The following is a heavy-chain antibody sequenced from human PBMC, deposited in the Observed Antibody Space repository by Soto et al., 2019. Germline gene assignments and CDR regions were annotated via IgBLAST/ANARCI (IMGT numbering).Heavy chain of an antibody. CDR1: GYTFTNYG. J-gene: IGHJ4*02. CDR2: LSANNGNT. D-gene: IGHD1-26*01. V-gene: IGHV1-18*01. CDR3: ARDRGSYALDY. Sequence: QVQLLQSGAEVKKPGASVKVSCKASGYTFTNYGISWVRQAPGQGLEWMGWLSANNGNTNYEQKPQGRVTMTTDTTKSTAYMELRRLRSDDTAVYYCARDRGSYALDYWGQGTLVTVSS.